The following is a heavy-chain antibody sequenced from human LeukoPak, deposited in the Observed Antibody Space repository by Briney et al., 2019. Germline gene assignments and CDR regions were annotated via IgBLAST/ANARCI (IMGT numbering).Heavy chain of an antibody. Sequence: GGSLRLSCAASGFTFSSYAMHWVRQAPGKGLEWVAVIWYDGSNKYYADSVKGRFTISRDNSKNTLYLQMNSLRAEDTAVYYCARETYSSSSGLGYWGQGTLVTVSS. D-gene: IGHD6-6*01. CDR1: GFTFSSYA. J-gene: IGHJ4*02. CDR3: ARETYSSSSGLGY. V-gene: IGHV3-33*08. CDR2: IWYDGSNK.